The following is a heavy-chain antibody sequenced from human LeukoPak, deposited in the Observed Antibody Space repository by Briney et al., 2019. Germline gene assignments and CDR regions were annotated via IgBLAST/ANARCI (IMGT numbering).Heavy chain of an antibody. J-gene: IGHJ4*02. Sequence: KASETLSLTCTVSGGSISSYYWSWIRQPAGKGLEWIGSIYHSGSTYYNPSLKSRVTISVDTSKNQFSLKLSSVTAADTAVYYCARGYSSGWFWGQGTLVTVSS. V-gene: IGHV4-4*07. CDR1: GGSISSYY. CDR2: IYHSGST. D-gene: IGHD6-19*01. CDR3: ARGYSSGWF.